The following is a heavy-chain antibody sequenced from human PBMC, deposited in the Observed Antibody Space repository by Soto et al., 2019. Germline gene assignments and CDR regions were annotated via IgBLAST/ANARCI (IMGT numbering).Heavy chain of an antibody. CDR3: ARSPDYYDSSGYYLLHFDY. D-gene: IGHD3-22*01. CDR2: IYYSGST. V-gene: IGHV4-59*01. J-gene: IGHJ4*02. CDR1: GGSISSYY. Sequence: SETLSLTCTVSGGSISSYYWSWIRQPPGKGLEWIGYIYYSGSTNYNPSLKSRVTISVDTSKNQFSLKLSSVTAADTAVYYCARSPDYYDSSGYYLLHFDYWGQGTLVTVSS.